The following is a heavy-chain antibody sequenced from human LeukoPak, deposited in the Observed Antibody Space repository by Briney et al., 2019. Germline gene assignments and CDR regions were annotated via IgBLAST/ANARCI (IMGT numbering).Heavy chain of an antibody. CDR2: ISGSGGTT. D-gene: IGHD5-18*01. V-gene: IGHV3-23*01. CDR3: ARDYSYGWVYYFDY. CDR1: GFTFSNYG. J-gene: IGHJ4*02. Sequence: GGSLRLSCAASGFTFSNYGMSWVRQAPGKGLEWVSDISGSGGTTYYADSVKGRFTISRDNSKNTLYLQMNSLRAEDTAVYHCARDYSYGWVYYFDYWGQGTLVTVSS.